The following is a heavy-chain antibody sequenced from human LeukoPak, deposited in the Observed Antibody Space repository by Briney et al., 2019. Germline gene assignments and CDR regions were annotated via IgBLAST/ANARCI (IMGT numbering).Heavy chain of an antibody. V-gene: IGHV1-2*02. J-gene: IGHJ6*03. CDR1: TNMFTGYF. CDR2: INPNSGGT. CDR3: AAQCNDDFCYKRDYMDV. D-gene: IGHD2-2*02. Sequence: ASVKVSCKTSTNMFTGYFMDWVRQAPGQGLEWIGWINPNSGGTLFARRFQGRVTMTRDTSIGATYMELSRLTSDDTALYYCAAQCNDDFCYKRDYMDVWGKGTMVIVSS.